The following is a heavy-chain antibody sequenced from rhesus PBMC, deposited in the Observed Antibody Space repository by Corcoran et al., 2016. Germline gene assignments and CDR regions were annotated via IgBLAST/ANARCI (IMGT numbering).Heavy chain of an antibody. J-gene: IGHJ6*01. CDR2: TYYRSKWYN. V-gene: IGHV6-1*01. D-gene: IGHD3-9*01. CDR1: GDSVSSNSAT. Sequence: QVQLQESGPGLVKPSQTLSLTCAISGDSVSSNSATWNWIRQSPSRGLEWLGKTYYRSKWYNDYAQSVQNRISINPDTSKNQFSLQLNSVTPEDMAVYYCARETYYEDDYGYYYTGYGLDSWGQGVVVTVSS. CDR3: ARETYYEDDYGYYYTGYGLDS.